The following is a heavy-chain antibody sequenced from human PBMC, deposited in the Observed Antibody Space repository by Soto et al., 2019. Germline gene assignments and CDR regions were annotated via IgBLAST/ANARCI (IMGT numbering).Heavy chain of an antibody. J-gene: IGHJ5*02. CDR1: GFAFRHNY. D-gene: IGHD1-26*01. CDR2: ISTSGSPA. Sequence: QLHLVESGGGLAKPGGSLRLSCTVSGFAFRHNYLTWIRQAPGKGLEWLSYISTSGSPAYYADSVKGRFTISTDNAKKSLYLQMGSLRAADTGVYGCATGGIYYDAWGEGTLVTVSS. V-gene: IGHV3-11*01. CDR3: ATGGIYYDA.